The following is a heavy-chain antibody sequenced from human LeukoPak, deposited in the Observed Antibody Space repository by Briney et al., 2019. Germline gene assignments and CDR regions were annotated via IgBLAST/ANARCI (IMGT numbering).Heavy chain of an antibody. CDR1: GGSFSGYY. CDR2: INHSGST. J-gene: IGHJ4*02. Sequence: PSETLSLTCAVYGGSFSGYYWSWIRQPPGKGLEWIGEINHSGSTNYNPSLKSRVTISVDTSKNQFSLKLSSVTAADTAVYYCARTTVPNAGTPIFDYWGQGTLVTVSS. V-gene: IGHV4-34*01. D-gene: IGHD4-17*01. CDR3: ARTTVPNAGTPIFDY.